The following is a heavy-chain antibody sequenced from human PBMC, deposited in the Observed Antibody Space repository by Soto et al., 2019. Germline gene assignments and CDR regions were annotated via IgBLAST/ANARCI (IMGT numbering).Heavy chain of an antibody. Sequence: PGGSLRLSCAASGFTFSSYSMNWVRQAPGEGLEWISYISSSSTTIYYADSMKGRFTISRDNAKNSMYLQMNSLRGEDTAVYYCARLYCRGGSCYSGDAFDIWGQGTMVTVSS. CDR3: ARLYCRGGSCYSGDAFDI. CDR2: ISSSSTTI. V-gene: IGHV3-48*01. CDR1: GFTFSSYS. D-gene: IGHD2-15*01. J-gene: IGHJ3*02.